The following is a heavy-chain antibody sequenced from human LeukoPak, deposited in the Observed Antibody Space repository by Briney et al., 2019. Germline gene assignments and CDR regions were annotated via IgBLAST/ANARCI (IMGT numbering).Heavy chain of an antibody. D-gene: IGHD6-19*01. CDR1: GGSFSGYY. CDR2: INHSGST. CDR3: ARGSGWYRNWYFDL. J-gene: IGHJ2*01. Sequence: SETLSLTCAVYGGSFSGYYWSWIRQPPGKGLEWIGEINHSGSTNYNPSLKSRVTISVGTSKNQFSLKLSSVTAADTAVYYCARGSGWYRNWYFDLWGRGTLVTVSS. V-gene: IGHV4-34*01.